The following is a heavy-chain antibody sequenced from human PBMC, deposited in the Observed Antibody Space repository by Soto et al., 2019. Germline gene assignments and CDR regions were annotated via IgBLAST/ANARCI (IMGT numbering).Heavy chain of an antibody. V-gene: IGHV4-59*12. CDR2: IYYTGST. CDR1: GGSISGYY. J-gene: IGHJ4*02. D-gene: IGHD2-2*01. Sequence: SETLSLTCTVSGGSISGYYWSWIRQPPGKRLEWIGYIYYTGSTNYNPSIRSRVTISIDTSKNQFSLKLSSVTAADTAVYYCAREGGYCSSTSCYAGYFDYWGQGTLVTVSS. CDR3: AREGGYCSSTSCYAGYFDY.